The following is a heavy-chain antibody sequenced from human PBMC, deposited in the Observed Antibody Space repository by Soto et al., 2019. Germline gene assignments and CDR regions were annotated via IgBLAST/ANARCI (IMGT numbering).Heavy chain of an antibody. CDR2: IIPIFGTA. CDR3: ARETSITIFGVVISDYGYYGMDV. CDR1: GGTFSSYA. Sequence: RASVKVSCKASGGTFSSYAISWVRQAPGQGLEWMGGIIPIFGTANYAQKFQGRVTITADESTSTAYMELSSLRSEDTAVYYCARETSITIFGVVISDYGYYGMDVWGQGTTVTVSS. J-gene: IGHJ6*02. V-gene: IGHV1-69*13. D-gene: IGHD3-3*01.